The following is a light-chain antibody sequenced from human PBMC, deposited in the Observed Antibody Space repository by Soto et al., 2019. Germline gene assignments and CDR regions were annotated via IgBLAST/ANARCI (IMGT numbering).Light chain of an antibody. J-gene: IGKJ3*01. CDR3: HQYYSPPFA. V-gene: IGKV4-1*01. Sequence: IVMTQSPESLGVSLGERATINCKSNQTILYGSNNKNYLSWYQQKPGQPPKLLIYWASTRKYGVPERFSGSESGTDFTLSITNLQAEDVAVYYCHQYYSPPFAFGPGTKVHL. CDR1: QTILYGSNNKNY. CDR2: WAS.